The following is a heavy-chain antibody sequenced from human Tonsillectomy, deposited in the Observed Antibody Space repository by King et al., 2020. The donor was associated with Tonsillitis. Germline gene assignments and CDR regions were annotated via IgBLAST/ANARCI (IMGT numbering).Heavy chain of an antibody. CDR2: IYYSGST. V-gene: IGHV4-59*08. J-gene: IGHJ5*02. Sequence: VQLQESGPGLLKPSETLSLTCTVSGGSISSYYWSWIRQPPGKGLEWIGYIYYSGSTNSNPSLKSRVTISVDTSKNQFSLKLSSVTAADTAVYYCASLHSSGWYNWFDPWGQGTLVTVSS. CDR1: GGSISSYY. D-gene: IGHD6-19*01. CDR3: ASLHSSGWYNWFDP.